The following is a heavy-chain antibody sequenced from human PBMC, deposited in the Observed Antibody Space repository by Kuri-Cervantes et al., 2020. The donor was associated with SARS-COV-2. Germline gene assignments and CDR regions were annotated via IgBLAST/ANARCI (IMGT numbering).Heavy chain of an antibody. CDR3: ARQVVVPAYGMDV. CDR2: INPNSGGT. J-gene: IGHJ6*02. V-gene: IGHV1-2*02. CDR1: GYTFTGYY. Sequence: ASVKVSCKASGYTFTGYYMHRVRQAPGQGLEWMGWINPNSGGTNYAQKFQGRVTMTRDTSISTAYMELSRLRSDDTAVYYCARQVVVPAYGMDVWGQGTTVTVSS. D-gene: IGHD2-2*01.